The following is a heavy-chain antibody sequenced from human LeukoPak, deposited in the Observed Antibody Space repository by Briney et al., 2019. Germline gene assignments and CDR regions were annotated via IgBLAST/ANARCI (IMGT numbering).Heavy chain of an antibody. CDR2: IYYSGGT. D-gene: IGHD2-15*01. CDR3: ARGYCSGGSCYNAFDI. Sequence: PSETLSLTCSVSGGSVSGSSYYWGWIRQHPGKGLEWIGYIYYSGGTYYNPSLKSRVTISVDTSKNQFSLKLSSVTAADTAVYYCARGYCSGGSCYNAFDIWGQGTMVTVSS. CDR1: GGSVSGSSYY. V-gene: IGHV4-31*03. J-gene: IGHJ3*02.